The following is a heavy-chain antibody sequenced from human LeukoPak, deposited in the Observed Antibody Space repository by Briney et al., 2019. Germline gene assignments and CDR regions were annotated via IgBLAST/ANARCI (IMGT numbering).Heavy chain of an antibody. CDR2: ISSSGSTI. CDR3: ARGHYYDSSGYYYSSSDFDY. CDR1: GFPFSSYE. D-gene: IGHD3-22*01. Sequence: PGGSLRLSCAASGFPFSSYEMNSLRQAPGKGLEWVSYISSSGSTIYYADSVKRRFTISRDNAKKSLYLQMNRLRAEDTPVYYSARGHYYDSSGYYYSSSDFDYWGQGTLVTVSS. J-gene: IGHJ4*02. V-gene: IGHV3-48*03.